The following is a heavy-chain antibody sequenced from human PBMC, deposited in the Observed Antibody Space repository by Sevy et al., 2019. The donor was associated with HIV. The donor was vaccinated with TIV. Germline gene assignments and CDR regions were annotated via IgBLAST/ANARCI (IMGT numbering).Heavy chain of an antibody. J-gene: IGHJ4*02. V-gene: IGHV1-69*13. CDR2: IIPIFGTA. Sequence: ASVKVSCKASGGTFSSYAISWVRQAPGQGLEWMGGIIPIFGTANYAQKFQGRVTITADESTSTAYMELSSLRYEDTAVYYGARSHQQTYYYDSSGYSPFDYWGQGTLVTVSS. CDR3: ARSHQQTYYYDSSGYSPFDY. CDR1: GGTFSSYA. D-gene: IGHD3-22*01.